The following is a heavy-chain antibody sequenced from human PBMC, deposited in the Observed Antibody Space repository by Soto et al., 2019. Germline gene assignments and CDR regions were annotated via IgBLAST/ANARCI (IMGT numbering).Heavy chain of an antibody. Sequence: GASVKVSCKASGYTFTSYAMHWVRQAPGQRLEWMGWINAGNGNTKYSQKFQGRVTITRDTSASTAYMELSSLRSEDTAVYYCATENQYQLLSHPIDYWGQGTLVTVSS. V-gene: IGHV1-3*01. J-gene: IGHJ4*02. CDR2: INAGNGNT. CDR1: GYTFTSYA. CDR3: ATENQYQLLSHPIDY. D-gene: IGHD2-2*01.